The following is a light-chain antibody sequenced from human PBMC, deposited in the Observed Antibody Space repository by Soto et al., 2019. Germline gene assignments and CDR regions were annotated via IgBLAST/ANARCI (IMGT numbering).Light chain of an antibody. CDR1: SSDIGAYIY. V-gene: IGLV2-14*03. CDR2: DVS. J-gene: IGLJ1*01. CDR3: TSYTTSGTYV. Sequence: QSALTQPASVSGSPGQSIAVSCSGTSSDIGAYIYVSWYQQHPGKAPKLMIYDVSNRPSGVSDRFSGSKSGNTASLTISGLHAEHEADYYSTSYTTSGTYVFGAGTKVTVL.